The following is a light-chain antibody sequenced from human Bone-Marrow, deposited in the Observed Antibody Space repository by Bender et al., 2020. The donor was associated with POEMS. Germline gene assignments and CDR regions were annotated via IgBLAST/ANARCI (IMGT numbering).Light chain of an antibody. J-gene: IGLJ3*02. V-gene: IGLV2-14*01. CDR3: VAWDASLNGWV. Sequence: QSALTQPASVSGSPGQSITISCTGTSSDVGGYDYVSWYQQHPGKAPKLMIYAVTKRPSGVSNRFSGSKSGNTASLTISGLQSDDEAIYFCVAWDASLNGWVFGGGTKLTVL. CDR1: SSDVGGYDY. CDR2: AVT.